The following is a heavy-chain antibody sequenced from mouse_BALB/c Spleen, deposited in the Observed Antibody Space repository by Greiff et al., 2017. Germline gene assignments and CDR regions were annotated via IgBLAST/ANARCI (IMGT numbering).Heavy chain of an antibody. CDR1: GYTFTSYW. J-gene: IGHJ1*01. CDR3: ARKYGKDWYFDV. D-gene: IGHD2-10*02. CDR2: INPSNGRT. V-gene: IGHV1S81*02. Sequence: QVQLQQPGAELVKPGASVKLSCKASGYTFTSYWMHWVKQRPGQGLEWIGEINPSNGRTNYNEKFKSKATLTVDKSSSTAYMQLSSLTSEDSAVYYCARKYGKDWYFDVWGAGTTGTVSS.